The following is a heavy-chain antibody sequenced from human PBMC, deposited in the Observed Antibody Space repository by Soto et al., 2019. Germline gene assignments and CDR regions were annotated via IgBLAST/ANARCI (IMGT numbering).Heavy chain of an antibody. CDR3: ARVPSTFDYYYAMDV. J-gene: IGHJ6*02. D-gene: IGHD3-16*01. CDR2: IFSSGTT. V-gene: IGHV4-30-4*01. CDR1: GDSISSGNKY. Sequence: QVQLRESGPGLVMPSQTLSLTCTVSGDSISSGNKYWSWIRQPPGKGLEWIGYIFSSGTTYYNQSIKSRLNMSLDASQNQFSMKLTSLTDADTAVYFCARVPSTFDYYYAMDVWGQGPTVTVSS.